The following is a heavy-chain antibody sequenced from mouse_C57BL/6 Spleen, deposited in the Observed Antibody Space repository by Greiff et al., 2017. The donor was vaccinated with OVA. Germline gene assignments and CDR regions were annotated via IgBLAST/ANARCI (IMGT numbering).Heavy chain of an antibody. J-gene: IGHJ2*01. Sequence: EVQRVESEGGLVQPGSSMKLSCTASGFTFSDYYMAWVRQVPEKGLEWVANINYDGSSTYYLDSLKSRFIISRDNAKNILYLQMSSLKSEDTATYYCARAYYYGSSPYFDYWGQGTTLTVSS. V-gene: IGHV5-16*01. CDR3: ARAYYYGSSPYFDY. CDR2: INYDGSST. D-gene: IGHD1-1*01. CDR1: GFTFSDYY.